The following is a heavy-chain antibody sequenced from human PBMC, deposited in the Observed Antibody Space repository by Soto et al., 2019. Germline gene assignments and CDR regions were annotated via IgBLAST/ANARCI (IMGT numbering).Heavy chain of an antibody. J-gene: IGHJ6*02. CDR1: GFTVSSNY. Sequence: EVQLVESGGGLIQPGGSLRLSCAASGFTVSSNYMSWVRQAPGKGLEWVSVIYSGGSTYYADSVKGRFTISRDNSKNTLYLQMNSLRAEDTAVYYCARGRRDGYNFREVIYYYGMDVWGQGTTVTVSS. CDR2: IYSGGST. D-gene: IGHD5-12*01. V-gene: IGHV3-53*01. CDR3: ARGRRDGYNFREVIYYYGMDV.